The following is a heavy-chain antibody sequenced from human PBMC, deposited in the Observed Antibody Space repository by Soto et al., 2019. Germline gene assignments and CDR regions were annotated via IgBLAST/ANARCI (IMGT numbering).Heavy chain of an antibody. Sequence: GGSLRLSCAASGFTFRSNSMNWVRQAPRKGLEWLAHISSSGRTTYYSDSVKGRFTIARDNARNSLHLEMNSLRDEDTAVYYCAGESSTWAFFDYWGQGTLVTVSS. D-gene: IGHD6-13*01. CDR2: ISSSGRTT. V-gene: IGHV3-48*02. CDR1: GFTFRSNS. CDR3: AGESSTWAFFDY. J-gene: IGHJ4*02.